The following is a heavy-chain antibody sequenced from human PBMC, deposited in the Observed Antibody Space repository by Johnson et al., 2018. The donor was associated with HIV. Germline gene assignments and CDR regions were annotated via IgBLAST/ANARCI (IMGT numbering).Heavy chain of an antibody. CDR3: ARDQVDDAFDI. V-gene: IGHV3-30-3*01. CDR1: GFTFNSYA. CDR2: ISYEGSKK. D-gene: IGHD1-26*01. Sequence: QVQLVESGGGVVQPGRSLRLFCAASGFTFNSYAMHWGRQAPGKGLEWVAVISYEGSKKYYADSVKGRFTISRDNSKNRLYLQMNSQRAEDTAVYYCARDQVDDAFDIWGQGTMVTVSS. J-gene: IGHJ3*02.